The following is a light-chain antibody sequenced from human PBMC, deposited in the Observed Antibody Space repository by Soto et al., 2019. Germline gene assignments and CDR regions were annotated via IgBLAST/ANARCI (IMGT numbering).Light chain of an antibody. CDR3: SSYAGTHIV. CDR2: DVS. Sequence: QSALTQPPSASGSPGQSVAISCTGTSSDAGAYNYVSWYQQPPGKAPKLMIYDVSKRPSGVPDRFSGSKSGNTASLTVSGLQAEDEADYYCSSYAGTHIVFGTGTKLTVL. CDR1: SSDAGAYNY. J-gene: IGLJ1*01. V-gene: IGLV2-8*01.